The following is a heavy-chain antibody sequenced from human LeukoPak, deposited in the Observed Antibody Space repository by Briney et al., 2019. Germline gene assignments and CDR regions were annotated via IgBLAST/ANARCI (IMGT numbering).Heavy chain of an antibody. CDR2: ISYDGSSK. CDR3: ARVGTAMGYFDF. CDR1: GFTLTSYG. J-gene: IGHJ4*02. D-gene: IGHD5-18*01. Sequence: GTSLRLSCAASGFTLTSYGMHWVRQAPGKGLEWVAVISYDGSSKYYADSVKGRFTISRDNSKNTLYLQMNSLRAEDTAVYYCARVGTAMGYFDFWGQGTLVTVSP. V-gene: IGHV3-30*03.